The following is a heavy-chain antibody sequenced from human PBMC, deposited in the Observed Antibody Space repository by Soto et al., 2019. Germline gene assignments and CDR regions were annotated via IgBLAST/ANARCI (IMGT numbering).Heavy chain of an antibody. J-gene: IGHJ4*02. V-gene: IGHV4-59*01. CDR3: AASTIAAPSKYYFDY. D-gene: IGHD6-6*01. CDR2: IYYSGST. Sequence: QSQTLSLTCTVSGGSISSYYWSWIRQPPGKGLEWIGYIYYSGSTNYNPSLKSRVTISVDTSKNQFSLKLSSVTAADTAVYYAAASTIAAPSKYYFDYWGQGTLVTVSS. CDR1: GGSISSYY.